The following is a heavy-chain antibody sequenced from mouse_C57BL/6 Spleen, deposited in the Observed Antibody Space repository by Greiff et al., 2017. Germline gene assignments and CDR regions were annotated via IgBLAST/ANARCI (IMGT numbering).Heavy chain of an antibody. J-gene: IGHJ4*01. CDR3: ARSLDYDLYYYAMDY. D-gene: IGHD2-4*01. V-gene: IGHV5-6*01. Sequence: EVQLVESGGDLVKPGGSLKLSCAASGFTFSSYGMSWVRQTPDKRLEWVATISSGGSYTYYPDSVKGRFTISRDNAKNTLYLQMSSLKSEDTAMYYCARSLDYDLYYYAMDYWGQGTSVTVSS. CDR2: ISSGGSYT. CDR1: GFTFSSYG.